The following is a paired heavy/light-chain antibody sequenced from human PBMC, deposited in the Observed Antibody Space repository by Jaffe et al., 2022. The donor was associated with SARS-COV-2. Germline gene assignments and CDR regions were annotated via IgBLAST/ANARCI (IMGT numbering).Light chain of an antibody. V-gene: IGKV3-20*01. J-gene: IGKJ4*01. CDR3: QQYGSSLS. CDR1: QSVASTY. CDR2: GAS. Sequence: EIVLTQYPGTLSLSPGEGATLFCRASQSVASTYFAWYQQKPGQAPRLLVYGASSRATGIPDRFSGSGSGTDFSLTISTLEPEDFAVYYCQQYGSSLSFGGGTKVDIK.
Heavy chain of an antibody. CDR1: GYTFSYYA. CDR3: ARGPYYYYYMDV. V-gene: IGHV1-3*01. CDR2: INADNGNT. Sequence: QVQLVQSGAEVKKPGASMKVSCKASGYTFSYYAIHWVRQAPGQRLEWMGWINADNGNTKYSQKFQGRVTITRDTSASTAYMELGSLTSEDTALYYCARGPYYYYYMDVWGKGTTVTVSS. J-gene: IGHJ6*03.